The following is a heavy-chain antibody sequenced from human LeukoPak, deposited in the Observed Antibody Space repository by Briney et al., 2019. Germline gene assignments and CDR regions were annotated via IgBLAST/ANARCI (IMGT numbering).Heavy chain of an antibody. CDR2: ISERGGST. J-gene: IGHJ4*02. CDR3: AKRAVVLRVFFVGFHKDAYYSES. CDR1: GFTSSSYA. Sequence: AGGSLRLSCAASGFTSSSYARSGVRQAPGKGREWVAGISERGGSTNSAASVKARFSISTTNPTNTPFLQMNTLTATDSAVYFCAKRAVVLRVFFVGFHKDAYYSESWGQGALVTVSS. D-gene: IGHD3-16*01. V-gene: IGHV3-23*01.